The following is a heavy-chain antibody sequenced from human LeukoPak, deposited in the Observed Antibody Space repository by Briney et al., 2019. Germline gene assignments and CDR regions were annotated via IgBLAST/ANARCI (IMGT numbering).Heavy chain of an antibody. CDR1: GGSISSGVYY. V-gene: IGHV4-30-2*01. J-gene: IGHJ4*02. Sequence: SETLSLTCTVSGGSISSGVYYWSWIRQPPGKGLEWIGYIHHSGSTYYNPSLKSRVTLSVDRSKNQFSLKLSSVTAADTAVYYCARGHTTIVFDYWGQGTLVTVSS. CDR3: ARGHTTIVFDY. D-gene: IGHD5-18*01. CDR2: IHHSGST.